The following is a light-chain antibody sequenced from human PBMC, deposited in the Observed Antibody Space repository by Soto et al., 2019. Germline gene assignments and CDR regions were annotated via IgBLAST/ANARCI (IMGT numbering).Light chain of an antibody. Sequence: DIQMTQSPSSVSASVGDRVTITCRASQAIGTWLAWYQQRPGQPPKLLIYWASTRESGVPDRFSGSGSGTDFTLTISSLQAEDVAVYYCQQYYTTPLTFGGGTKVDIK. CDR2: WAS. CDR3: QQYYTTPLT. J-gene: IGKJ4*01. CDR1: QAIGTW. V-gene: IGKV1-27*01.